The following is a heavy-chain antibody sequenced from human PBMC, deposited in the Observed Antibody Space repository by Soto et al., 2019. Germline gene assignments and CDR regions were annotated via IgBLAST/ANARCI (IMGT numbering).Heavy chain of an antibody. CDR1: GGSIAGGDYY. Sequence: QVQLQESGPGLVKASQTLSLTCTVFGGSIAGGDYYWAWIRQPPGRGLEWIGYIYSSGTTYYNPSLKGRLTISLAQSQVSLKLTSVTATDTGVYYCARGYYESSDYYVGSPAFEYWGQGARVSVSS. J-gene: IGHJ4*02. CDR2: IYSSGTT. CDR3: ARGYYESSDYYVGSPAFEY. V-gene: IGHV4-30-4*01. D-gene: IGHD3-22*01.